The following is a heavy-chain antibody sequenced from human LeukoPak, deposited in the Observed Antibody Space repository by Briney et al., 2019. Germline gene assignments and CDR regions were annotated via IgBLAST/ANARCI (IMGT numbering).Heavy chain of an antibody. V-gene: IGHV3-30*04. CDR3: ARDAGSGRGTFDI. CDR2: ISYDGSNK. CDR1: GFTFSSYA. Sequence: GRSLRLSCAASGFTFSSYAMHWVRQAPGKGLEWVAVISYDGSNKYYADSVKGRFTISRDNSKNTLYLQMNSLRAEDTAVYSCARDAGSGRGTFDIWGQGTMVTVSS. J-gene: IGHJ3*02. D-gene: IGHD2-15*01.